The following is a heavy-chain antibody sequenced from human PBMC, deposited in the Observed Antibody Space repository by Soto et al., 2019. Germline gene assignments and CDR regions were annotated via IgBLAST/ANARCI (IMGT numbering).Heavy chain of an antibody. CDR3: AGGRRTLRTRRIFDS. J-gene: IGHJ4*02. Sequence: QVQLVESGGGVVQPGRSLRLSCAASGFTFSSYAMHWVRQAPGKGLEWVAVISYDGSNKYYADSVKGRFTISRDNSKNTLYLQMNSLRAEDTAVYYCAGGRRTLRTRRIFDSWGQGTLVTVSS. CDR1: GFTFSSYA. D-gene: IGHD6-25*01. CDR2: ISYDGSNK. V-gene: IGHV3-30-3*01.